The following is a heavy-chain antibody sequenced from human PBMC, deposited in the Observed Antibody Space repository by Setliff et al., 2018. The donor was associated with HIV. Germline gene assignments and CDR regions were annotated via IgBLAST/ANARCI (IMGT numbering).Heavy chain of an antibody. CDR3: ARTLRAAAMGYFDY. CDR1: GYSISSGYY. D-gene: IGHD5-18*01. Sequence: SETLSLTCAVSGYSISSGYYWGWIRQPPGKGLEWIGSIYHSVSTYNNPSLKSRVTISVDTSKNQFSLKLTSVTAADTAVYYCARTLRAAAMGYFDYWGQGTLVTVSS. V-gene: IGHV4-38-2*01. CDR2: IYHSVST. J-gene: IGHJ4*02.